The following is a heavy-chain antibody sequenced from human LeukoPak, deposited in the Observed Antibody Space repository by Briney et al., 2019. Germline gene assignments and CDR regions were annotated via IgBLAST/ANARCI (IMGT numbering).Heavy chain of an antibody. V-gene: IGHV4-59*08. CDR2: IYETGHT. D-gene: IGHD5-12*01. Sequence: SETLSLTCTVSGGSINNYYWSWIRQPPGKGLEWIAYIYETGHTDYNPSLKTRVTISLDTSKNQFSLKLNSVTAADTAVYYCARHFLRGGFDSWGQGTLVAVSS. CDR1: GGSINNYY. CDR3: ARHFLRGGFDS. J-gene: IGHJ4*02.